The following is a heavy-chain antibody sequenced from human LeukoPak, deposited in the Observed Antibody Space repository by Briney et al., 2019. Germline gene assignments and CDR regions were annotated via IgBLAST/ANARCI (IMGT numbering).Heavy chain of an antibody. D-gene: IGHD3-10*01. J-gene: IGHJ6*03. CDR2: IIPIFGTA. CDR1: GGTFSGYA. CDR3: ARRKVTMVRGTRYYYMDV. V-gene: IGHV1-69*05. Sequence: SVKVSCKASGGTFSGYAISWVRQAPGQGLEWMGGIIPIFGTANYAQKFQGRVTITTDESTSTAYMELSSLRSEDTAVYYCARRKVTMVRGTRYYYMDVWGKGTTVTVSS.